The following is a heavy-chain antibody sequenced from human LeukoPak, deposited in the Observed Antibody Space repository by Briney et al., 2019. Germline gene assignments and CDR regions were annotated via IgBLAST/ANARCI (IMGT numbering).Heavy chain of an antibody. V-gene: IGHV3-53*01. CDR3: ARVSRDGFYFDY. D-gene: IGHD3-10*01. CDR1: GFTVSSNY. J-gene: IGHJ4*02. Sequence: GGSLRLSCAASGFTVSSNYMSWVRQAPGKGLEWVSVIYSGGSTYYADSVEGRFTISRDNSKNTLYLQMNSLRAEDTAVYYCARVSRDGFYFDYWGQGTLVTVSS. CDR2: IYSGGST.